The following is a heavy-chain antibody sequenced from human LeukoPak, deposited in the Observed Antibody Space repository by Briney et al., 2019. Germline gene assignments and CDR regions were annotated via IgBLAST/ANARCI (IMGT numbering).Heavy chain of an antibody. CDR2: IYHSGST. V-gene: IGHV4-4*02. CDR3: ARITTVSHYYGMDA. Sequence: SETLSLTCAVSGGSISSSNWWSWVRQPPGKGLEWIGEIYHSGSTNYNPSLKSRVTISVDKSKNQFSLRLSSVTAADTAVYYCARITTVSHYYGMDAWGQGTTVTVSS. CDR1: GGSISSSNW. D-gene: IGHD4-17*01. J-gene: IGHJ6*02.